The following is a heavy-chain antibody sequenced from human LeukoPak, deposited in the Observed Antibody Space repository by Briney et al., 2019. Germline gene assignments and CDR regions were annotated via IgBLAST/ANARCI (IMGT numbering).Heavy chain of an antibody. CDR2: IKQDGSEK. D-gene: IGHD6-13*01. CDR1: GFTFSSYW. J-gene: IGHJ4*02. V-gene: IGHV3-7*01. Sequence: PGGSLRLSCAASGFTFSSYWMSWVRQAPGKGLEWVANIKQDGSEKYYVDSVKGRFTISRDNAKNSLYLQMNSLRAEDTAVYYCARALTSIAAAGTSYWGQGTLVTVSS. CDR3: ARALTSIAAAGTSY.